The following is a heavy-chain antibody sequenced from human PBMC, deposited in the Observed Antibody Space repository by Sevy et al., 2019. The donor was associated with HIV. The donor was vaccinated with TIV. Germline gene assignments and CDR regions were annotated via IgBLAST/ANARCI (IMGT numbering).Heavy chain of an antibody. CDR3: ARDPRGWGYYYGMDV. CDR2: INPNSGGT. CDR1: GYTFTGYY. V-gene: IGHV1-2*02. D-gene: IGHD1-26*01. Sequence: ASVKVSCKASGYTFTGYYMHWVRQAPGQGLEWMGWINPNSGGTNYAQTFQGRVTMTRDTSISTAYMELSRLRSDDTAVYYCARDPRGWGYYYGMDVWGQGTTVTVSS. J-gene: IGHJ6*02.